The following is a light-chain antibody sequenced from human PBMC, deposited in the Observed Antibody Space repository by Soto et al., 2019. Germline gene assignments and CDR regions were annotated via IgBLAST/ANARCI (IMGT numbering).Light chain of an antibody. CDR3: QQYGTSPFT. CDR2: GAS. J-gene: IGKJ3*01. V-gene: IGKV3-20*01. Sequence: VLTQSPDTLSLSPGERATLSCRASERISSNFLAWYQQRPGQAPRLLIDGASTRASGIPDRFSGSGSGTDFALTISRLEPEDFAVFYCQQYGTSPFTFGPGTTVETK. CDR1: ERISSNF.